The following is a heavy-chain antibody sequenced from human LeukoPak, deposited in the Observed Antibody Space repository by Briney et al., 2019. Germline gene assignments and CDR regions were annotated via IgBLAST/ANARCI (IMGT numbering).Heavy chain of an antibody. CDR2: MNQDGSET. Sequence: GGSLRLSCAASGFTFSNHWMSWVRQAPGKGLEWVANMNQDGSETYYVDSVKGRFTISRDNAKKSLYLQMNSLRAEDTAVYYCARQWRELQLGYWGQGTLVTVSS. CDR3: ARQWRELQLGY. V-gene: IGHV3-7*01. CDR1: GFTFSNHW. J-gene: IGHJ4*02. D-gene: IGHD2-15*01.